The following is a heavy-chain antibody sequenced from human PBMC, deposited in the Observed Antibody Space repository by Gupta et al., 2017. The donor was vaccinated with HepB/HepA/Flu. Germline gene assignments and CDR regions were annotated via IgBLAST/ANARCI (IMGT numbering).Heavy chain of an antibody. CDR2: ISSSDSTI. J-gene: IGHJ4*02. CDR1: GFPFSSYE. D-gene: IGHD6-19*01. CDR3: AREGWQWLAFFDY. Sequence: EVQLVESGGGLVQPGGSLRLSCAASGFPFSSYEMNWVRQAPGKGLEWVSYISSSDSTIYYADSVKGRFTISRDNAKNSLYLQMNSLRAEDTAVYYCAREGWQWLAFFDYWGQGALVSVSS. V-gene: IGHV3-48*03.